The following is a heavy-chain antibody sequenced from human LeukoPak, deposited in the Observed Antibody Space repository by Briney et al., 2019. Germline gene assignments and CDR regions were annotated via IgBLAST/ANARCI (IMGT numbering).Heavy chain of an antibody. CDR3: ASVYDSTGMGAFDI. J-gene: IGHJ3*02. CDR2: IYHSGST. Sequence: SQTLSLTCAVSGGSISSGGYSWSWIRQPPGTGLEWIGYIYHSGSTYYNPSLKSRVTISVDRSKDQFSLKLRSVTAADTAVYYCASVYDSTGMGAFDIWGQGTMVTVSS. V-gene: IGHV4-30-2*01. CDR1: GGSISSGGYS. D-gene: IGHD3-22*01.